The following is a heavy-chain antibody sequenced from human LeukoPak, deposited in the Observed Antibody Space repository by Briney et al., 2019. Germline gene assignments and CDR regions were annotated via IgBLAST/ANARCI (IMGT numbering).Heavy chain of an antibody. CDR1: GFTFTYAY. Sequence: GGSLRLSCAASGFTFTYAYMSWVRQAPGRGLEWVGRIKSKTDGGTTDYAAPVKGRFTISRDDSNMTLHLQMNSLKTEDTGVYYCTTDAPYYGSGSYFSDFQHWGQGTLVTVSS. CDR2: IKSKTDGGTT. V-gene: IGHV3-15*01. J-gene: IGHJ1*01. D-gene: IGHD3-10*01. CDR3: TTDAPYYGSGSYFSDFQH.